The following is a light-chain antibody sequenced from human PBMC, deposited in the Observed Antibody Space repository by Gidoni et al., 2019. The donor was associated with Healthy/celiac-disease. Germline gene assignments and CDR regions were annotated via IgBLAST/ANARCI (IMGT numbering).Light chain of an antibody. CDR1: KLGDKY. CDR3: QALDSSPL. J-gene: IGLJ2*01. Sequence: YEMTQLPSVSVSPGQTASITCSGDKLGDKYACWYQKKPVQSPVLVIYQDSKRPSGIPERFSGSNSGNTATLTISGTQAMDEADYYFQALDSSPLFGGGTKLTVL. V-gene: IGLV3-1*01. CDR2: QDS.